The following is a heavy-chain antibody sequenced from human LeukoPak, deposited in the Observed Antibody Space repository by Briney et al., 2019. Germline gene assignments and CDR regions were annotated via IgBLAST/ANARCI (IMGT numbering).Heavy chain of an antibody. Sequence: GGSLRLSCAASGFTSSSYWMSWVRQAPGKGLEWVANIKQDGSEKYYVDPVKGRFTISRDNAKNSLYLQMNSLRAEDTAVYYCAKGTHQALLPLFDYWGQGTLVTVSS. CDR2: IKQDGSEK. D-gene: IGHD3-22*01. CDR3: AKGTHQALLPLFDY. J-gene: IGHJ4*02. V-gene: IGHV3-7*01. CDR1: GFTSSSYW.